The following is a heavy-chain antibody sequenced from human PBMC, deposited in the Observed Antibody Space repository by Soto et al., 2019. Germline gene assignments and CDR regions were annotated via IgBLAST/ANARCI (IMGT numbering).Heavy chain of an antibody. CDR1: GFTFTRYS. V-gene: IGHV3-21*06. Sequence: PGGCLRLACAACGFTFTRYSMNWVRQAPGKGLEWVSSISSTTNSIYYADSMRGRFTISRDNAKNSLDLEMNSLRAEDTAVYYCARGSEDLPSNFDYWGPGTLVTVSS. CDR2: ISSTTNSI. J-gene: IGHJ4*02. CDR3: ARGSEDLPSNFDY.